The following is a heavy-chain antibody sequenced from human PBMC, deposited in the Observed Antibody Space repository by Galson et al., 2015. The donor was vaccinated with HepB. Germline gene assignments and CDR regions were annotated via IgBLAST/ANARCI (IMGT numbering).Heavy chain of an antibody. CDR1: GFTFSSYA. D-gene: IGHD3-22*01. V-gene: IGHV3-23*01. CDR2: ISGSGGST. CDR3: AKDLSFITMIEEGSGFDY. Sequence: SLRLSCAASGFTFSSYAMSWVRQAPGKGLEWVSAISGSGGSTYYADSVKGRFTISRDNSKNTLYLQMNSLRAEDTAVYYCAKDLSFITMIEEGSGFDYWGQGTLVTVSS. J-gene: IGHJ4*02.